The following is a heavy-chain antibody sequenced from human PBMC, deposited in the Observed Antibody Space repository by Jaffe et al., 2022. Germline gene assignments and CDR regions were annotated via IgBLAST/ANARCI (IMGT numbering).Heavy chain of an antibody. J-gene: IGHJ1*01. D-gene: IGHD6-13*01. CDR3: AKDLLIAAAGIASVGYFQH. Sequence: EVQLVESGGGLVQPGGSLRLSCAASGFTFSSYAMSWVRQAPGKGLEWVSAISGSGGSTYYADSVKGRFTISRDNSKNTLYLQMNSLRAEDTAVYYCAKDLLIAAAGIASVGYFQHWGQGTLVTVSS. CDR2: ISGSGGST. CDR1: GFTFSSYA. V-gene: IGHV3-23*04.